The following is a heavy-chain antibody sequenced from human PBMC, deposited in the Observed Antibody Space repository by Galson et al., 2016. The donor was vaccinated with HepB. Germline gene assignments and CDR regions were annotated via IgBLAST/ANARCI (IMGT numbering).Heavy chain of an antibody. CDR3: ANGRRIVVVITTVFDS. CDR2: ISDSGDSR. D-gene: IGHD3-22*01. V-gene: IGHV3-23*01. CDR1: GFTFSSYS. Sequence: SLRLSCAASGFTFSSYSMSWVRQAPGKGPEWVSAISDSGDSRYYADSVKGRFTISRDNSKNTLYLQMNSLRVEDTAVYYCANGRRIVVVITTVFDSWGQGTLVTVSS. J-gene: IGHJ4*02.